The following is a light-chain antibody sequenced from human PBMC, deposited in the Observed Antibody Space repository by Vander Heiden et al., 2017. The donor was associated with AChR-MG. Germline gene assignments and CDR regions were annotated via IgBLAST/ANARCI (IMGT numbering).Light chain of an antibody. V-gene: IGLV1-40*01. J-gene: IGLJ2*01. CDR2: DTS. CDR3: HSYASSMRGSV. CDR1: SCNIGADYD. Sequence: QSVLTHPPSFSAAPGQRVTISCTGSSCNIGADYDVPWYRQVPGTAPKLLIYDTSDRPSGVPSRFSGSKSGNSASLTIAGLQAEDEADYYCHSYASSMRGSVFGGGTKLTVL.